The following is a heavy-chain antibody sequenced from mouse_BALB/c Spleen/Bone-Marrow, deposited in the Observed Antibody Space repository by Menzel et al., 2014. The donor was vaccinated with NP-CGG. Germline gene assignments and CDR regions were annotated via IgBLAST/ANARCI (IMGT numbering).Heavy chain of an antibody. J-gene: IGHJ1*01. D-gene: IGHD1-1*01. V-gene: IGHV5-6-5*01. CDR3: ARVTDTFYYGSSYWYFDV. Sequence: EVKLMESGGGLVKPGGSLKLSCAASGFTSSSYAMSWVRQTPEKRLEWVASISSGGTTYYPDSVKGRFTISRDNVRNILYLQMSSLRSEDTAMYYCARVTDTFYYGSSYWYFDVWGAGTTVTVSS. CDR1: GFTSSSYA. CDR2: ISSGGTT.